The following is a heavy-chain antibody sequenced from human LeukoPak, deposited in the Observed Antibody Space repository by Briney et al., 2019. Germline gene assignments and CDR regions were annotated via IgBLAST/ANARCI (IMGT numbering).Heavy chain of an antibody. CDR1: GFTFSSYS. J-gene: IGHJ4*02. CDR2: ISSSSSTI. CDR3: VRDPPHTYYYGSGSFDY. V-gene: IGHV3-48*01. D-gene: IGHD3-10*01. Sequence: GGSLRLSCAASGFTFSSYSMTWVRQAPGKGLEWVSYISSSSSTIYYADSVKGRFTISRDNAKNSLYLQMNSLRAEDTAVYYCVRDPPHTYYYGSGSFDYWGQGTLVTVSS.